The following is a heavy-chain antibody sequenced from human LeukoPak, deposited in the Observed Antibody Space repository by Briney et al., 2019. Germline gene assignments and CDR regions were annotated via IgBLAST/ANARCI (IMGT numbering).Heavy chain of an antibody. CDR1: GFTFSSHW. J-gene: IGHJ6*03. V-gene: IGHV3-7*01. CDR2: IKQDGSET. Sequence: PGGSLRLSCAASGFTFSSHWMSWVRQAPGKGLEWVANIKQDGSETYYMDSVKGRFTISRDNAKNSLYLQMNSLRAEDTAVYFCARGSRYYYYYMDVWDKGATVTVSS. CDR3: ARGSRYYYYYMDV. D-gene: IGHD3-10*01.